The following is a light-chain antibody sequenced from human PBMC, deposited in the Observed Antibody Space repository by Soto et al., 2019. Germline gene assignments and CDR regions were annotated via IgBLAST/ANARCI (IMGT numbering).Light chain of an antibody. CDR3: QHFGTSRYT. Sequence: EIVLTQSPGTLSLSPGERASLSCRATQIISSTYLAWYQHRPGQPPRLLIYGASTRATGIPDRFSGSGSGTDFTLTISRLEPDDFAVYYCQHFGTSRYTFGQGTKLDIK. CDR2: GAS. CDR1: QIISSTY. V-gene: IGKV3-20*01. J-gene: IGKJ2*01.